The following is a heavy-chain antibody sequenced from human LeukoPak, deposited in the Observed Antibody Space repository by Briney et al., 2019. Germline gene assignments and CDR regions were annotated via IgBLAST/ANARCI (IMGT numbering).Heavy chain of an antibody. D-gene: IGHD3-3*01. CDR1: GFTFSSYW. V-gene: IGHV3-7*01. CDR2: IKQDGSEK. J-gene: IGHJ4*02. CDR3: ARIRFLEWLLFFFDY. Sequence: GGSLRLSCAASGFTFSSYWMSWVRQAPGKGLEWVANIKQDGSEKYYVDSVKGRFTISRDNAKNSLYLQMNSLRAEDTAVYYCARIRFLEWLLFFFDYWGQGTLVTVSS.